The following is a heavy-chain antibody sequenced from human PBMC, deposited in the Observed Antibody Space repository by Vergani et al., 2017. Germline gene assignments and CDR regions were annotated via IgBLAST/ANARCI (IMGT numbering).Heavy chain of an antibody. CDR1: GFTFSDYY. CDR3: ARVNLAAIRIDP. CDR2: ISATGSHK. Sequence: QVQLVESGGGLVKPGGSLRLSCAGSGFTFSDYYVTWIRQAPGKGLECVSYISATGSHKYYTDAVRGRFTISRDNARNSVDLQMKSLRVEDTAVYYCARVNLAAIRIDPWGQGTQVSVSS. J-gene: IGHJ5*02. V-gene: IGHV3-11*04. D-gene: IGHD6-25*01.